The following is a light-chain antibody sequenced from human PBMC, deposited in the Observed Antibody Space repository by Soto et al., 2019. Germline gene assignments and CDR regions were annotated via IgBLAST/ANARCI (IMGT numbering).Light chain of an antibody. CDR2: RSN. V-gene: IGLV1-44*01. Sequence: QLVLTQPPSASGTPGQRVTISCSGSSSNIGSHTVNWYQQLPGTAPKLLIYRSNQRPSGVPDRFSGSKSGTSASLAISGLQSEDEADYYCAVWDNILNAQVIGGGTKLTVL. CDR1: SSNIGSHT. J-gene: IGLJ3*02. CDR3: AVWDNILNAQV.